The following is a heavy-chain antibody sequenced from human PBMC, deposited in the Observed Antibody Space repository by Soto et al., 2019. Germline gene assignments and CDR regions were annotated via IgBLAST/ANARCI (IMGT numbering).Heavy chain of an antibody. J-gene: IGHJ4*02. V-gene: IGHV3-30-3*01. CDR1: GFTFSSYA. D-gene: IGHD5-12*01. Sequence: QVQLVESGGGVVQPGRSLRLSCEASGFTFSSYAMHWVRQAPGKGLEWVAVISYDGSNKYYADSVKGRFTISRDNSKNTLYLQMNSLRAEDTAVYYCARHSGYANSFDYWGQGTLVTVSS. CDR2: ISYDGSNK. CDR3: ARHSGYANSFDY.